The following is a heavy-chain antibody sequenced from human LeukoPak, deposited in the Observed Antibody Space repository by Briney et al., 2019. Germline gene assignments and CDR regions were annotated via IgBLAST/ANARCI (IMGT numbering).Heavy chain of an antibody. V-gene: IGHV4-30-2*01. J-gene: IGHJ4*02. Sequence: SETLSLTWAVSGGSISSGGYSWSWIRQPPGKGLEWIGYIYHSGSTYYNPSLKSRVTISVDRSKNQFSLKLSSVTAADTAVYYCARGGGAYYDSSGPGEVDYFDYWGQGTLVTVSS. CDR3: ARGGGAYYDSSGPGEVDYFDY. CDR1: GGSISSGGYS. D-gene: IGHD3-22*01. CDR2: IYHSGST.